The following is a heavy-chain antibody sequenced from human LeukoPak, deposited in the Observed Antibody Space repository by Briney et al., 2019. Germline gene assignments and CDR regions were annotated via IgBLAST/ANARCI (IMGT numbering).Heavy chain of an antibody. CDR1: GFTFSSYW. D-gene: IGHD6-6*01. Sequence: QPGGSLRLSCAASGFTFSSYWMSWVRQAPGKGLEWVANIKQDGSEKYYVDSVKGRFTISRDNAKNSLYLQMNSLRAEDTAVYYRARDPTHIAARPEVDYWGQGTLSPSPQ. V-gene: IGHV3-7*01. J-gene: IGHJ4*02. CDR2: IKQDGSEK. CDR3: ARDPTHIAARPEVDY.